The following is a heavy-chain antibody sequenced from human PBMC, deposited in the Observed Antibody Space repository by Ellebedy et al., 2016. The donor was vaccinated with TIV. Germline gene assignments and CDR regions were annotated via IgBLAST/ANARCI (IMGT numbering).Heavy chain of an antibody. Sequence: GESLKISCAASGFAVSSNGMSWVRQAPRKGLEWGSGISGSGDTDYADSVKGRFTISRDNSKNPLFLQMNSLRVEDTALYYCAKDSGWEHEYWGQGTLVTISS. D-gene: IGHD3-10*01. CDR2: ISGSGDT. CDR1: GFAVSSNG. V-gene: IGHV3-23*01. J-gene: IGHJ4*02. CDR3: AKDSGWEHEY.